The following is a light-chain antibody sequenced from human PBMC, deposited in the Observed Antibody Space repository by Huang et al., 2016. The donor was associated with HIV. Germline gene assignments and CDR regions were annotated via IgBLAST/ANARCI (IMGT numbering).Light chain of an antibody. CDR2: WAS. Sequence: DIIMTPPPDSLDLSLGGRAAINCTASQSVLKTSSKKNVLSWYQIKVGHPPKLLIYWASTRESGVPGRFSGSGSGTHFTLTIASRQAEDVAVYYCHQCYDIPQTFGQGTKVEVK. J-gene: IGKJ1*01. CDR3: HQCYDIPQT. V-gene: IGKV4-1*01. CDR1: QSVLKTSSKKNV.